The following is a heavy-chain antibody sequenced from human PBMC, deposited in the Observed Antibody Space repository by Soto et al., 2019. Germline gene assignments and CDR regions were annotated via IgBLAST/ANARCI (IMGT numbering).Heavy chain of an antibody. CDR2: VSAYSGHS. Sequence: QVHLVQSGAEVKKPGASVKVSCKASNETLTTYGISWVRQAPGQGLEWMGWVSAYSGHSSSAQEFQDRVIMTTDTSTNTAYMELRSLTSDDSAVYFCARDSSSSGYYYGMDVWGQGTTVTVSS. CDR3: ARDSSSSGYYYGMDV. J-gene: IGHJ6*02. CDR1: NETLTTYG. D-gene: IGHD6-6*01. V-gene: IGHV1-18*01.